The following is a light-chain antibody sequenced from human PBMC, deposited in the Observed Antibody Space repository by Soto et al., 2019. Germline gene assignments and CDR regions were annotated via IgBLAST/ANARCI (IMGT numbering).Light chain of an antibody. CDR2: EVT. J-gene: IGLJ1*01. V-gene: IGLV2-14*01. Sequence: QSALSQPASVSGSPGQTITISCTGTSTDVGGYNAVSWYQHHPGKAPKLIIYEVTHRPSGVSDRFSASKSGNTASLTISGLQAEDEADYYCCSYTSSTTYVFGTGTKVTVL. CDR1: STDVGGYNA. CDR3: CSYTSSTTYV.